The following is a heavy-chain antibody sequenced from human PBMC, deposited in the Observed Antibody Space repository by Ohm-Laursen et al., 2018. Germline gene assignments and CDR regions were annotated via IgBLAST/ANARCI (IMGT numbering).Heavy chain of an antibody. J-gene: IGHJ5*02. CDR1: GGSFISYY. Sequence: SETLSLTCTVSGGSFISYYWSWIRQPAGKGLEWIGRLYTSGSTNYNPSLKSRVTMSLDTSKKQFSLKLSSVTAADTAVYYCARVNGGSGVNDWFDPWGQGTLVTVSS. D-gene: IGHD6-19*01. V-gene: IGHV4-4*07. CDR2: LYTSGST. CDR3: ARVNGGSGVNDWFDP.